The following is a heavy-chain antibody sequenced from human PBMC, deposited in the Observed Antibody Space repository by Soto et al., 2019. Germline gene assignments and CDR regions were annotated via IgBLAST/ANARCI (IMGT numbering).Heavy chain of an antibody. V-gene: IGHV4-59*08. CDR2: IYYSGST. CDR3: SRLGYCSGGSCYFLKNWFDP. Sequence: PSETLSLTCTVSGGSISSYYWSWIRQPPGKGLEWIGYIYYSGSTNYNLSLKSRVTISVDTSKNQFSLKLSSVTAADTAVYYCSRLGYCSGGSCYFLKNWFDPWGQGTLVTVSS. J-gene: IGHJ5*02. CDR1: GGSISSYY. D-gene: IGHD2-15*01.